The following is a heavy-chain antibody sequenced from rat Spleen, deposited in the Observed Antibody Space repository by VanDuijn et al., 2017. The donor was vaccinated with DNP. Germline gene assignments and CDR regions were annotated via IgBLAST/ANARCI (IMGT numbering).Heavy chain of an antibody. CDR2: INSAGNP. J-gene: IGHJ4*01. D-gene: IGHD1-4*01. V-gene: IGHV3-3*01. CDR3: ARWPGYNPPYAMDA. Sequence: EVQLQESGPGLVKPSQSLSLTCSVTGYSITSSYRWNWIRKFPGNKLEWMGSINSAGNPNYNPSLKGRISITRDTSKNQFFLQVNSVTTEDTATYYCARWPGYNPPYAMDAWGQGTSVTVSS. CDR1: GYSITSSYR.